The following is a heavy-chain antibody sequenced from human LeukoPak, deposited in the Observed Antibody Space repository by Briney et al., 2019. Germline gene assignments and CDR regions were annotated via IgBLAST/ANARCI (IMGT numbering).Heavy chain of an antibody. J-gene: IGHJ4*02. CDR2: ISHDGTNK. CDR1: GFTFGKYW. CDR3: ARDFGGLRWNYYFDY. D-gene: IGHD4-23*01. Sequence: PGGSLRLSCVASGFTFGKYWMSWVRQAPGKGLEWVAIISHDGTNKYHADSVKGRFTVSRDNSKNTLYLQMNSLGPEDSALYLCARDFGGLRWNYYFDYWGQGTLSPSPQ. V-gene: IGHV3-30*03.